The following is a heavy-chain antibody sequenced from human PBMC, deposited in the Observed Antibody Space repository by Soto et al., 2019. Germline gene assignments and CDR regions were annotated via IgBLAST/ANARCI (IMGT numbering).Heavy chain of an antibody. CDR2: ISYDGSNK. D-gene: IGHD4-17*01. CDR1: GFTFSSYG. Sequence: PGGSLRLSCAASGFTFSSYGMHWVRQAPGKGLEWVAVISYDGSNKYYADSVKGRFTISRDNSKNTLYLQVNSLRAEDTAVYYCAKDNYGDYVLYYFDYWGQGTLVTVSS. CDR3: AKDNYGDYVLYYFDY. V-gene: IGHV3-30*18. J-gene: IGHJ4*02.